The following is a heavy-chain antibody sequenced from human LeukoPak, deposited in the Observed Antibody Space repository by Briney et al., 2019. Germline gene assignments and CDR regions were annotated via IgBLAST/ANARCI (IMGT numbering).Heavy chain of an antibody. Sequence: SETLSLTCTVSGGSISSSGYYWGWIRQPPGKGLEWIGSIYYSGSTYYNPSLKSRVTISVDTSKNQFSLKLSSVTAADTAVYYCARKVRFLEWSLFDPWGQGTLVTVSS. V-gene: IGHV4-39*01. D-gene: IGHD3-3*01. CDR1: GGSISSSGYY. CDR2: IYYSGST. CDR3: ARKVRFLEWSLFDP. J-gene: IGHJ5*02.